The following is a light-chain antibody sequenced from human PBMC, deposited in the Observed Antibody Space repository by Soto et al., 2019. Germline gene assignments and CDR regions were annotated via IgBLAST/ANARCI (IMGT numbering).Light chain of an antibody. CDR1: QSVGSY. CDR3: QQRNNSWT. J-gene: IGKJ1*01. CDR2: DAS. V-gene: IGKV3-11*01. Sequence: IVLTQSPATLPLSPGERATLSCRASQSVGSYLAWCQQKPGQAPRLLIYDASNRATGIPARFRGSGSGTDFTLTISSLEPEDFAVYYCQQRNNSWTFGQGTKVEIK.